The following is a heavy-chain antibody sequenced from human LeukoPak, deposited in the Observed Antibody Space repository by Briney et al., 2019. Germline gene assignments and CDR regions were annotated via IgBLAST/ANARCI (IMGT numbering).Heavy chain of an antibody. CDR1: GFTFSSYA. J-gene: IGHJ4*02. V-gene: IGHV3-23*01. D-gene: IGHD3-9*01. CDR3: AKIRYFDWLFLYYFDY. Sequence: GRSLRLSCAASGFTFSSYAMSWVRQAPGKGLEWVSAISGSGGSTYYADSVKGRFTISRDNSKNTLYLQMNSLRAEDTAVYYCAKIRYFDWLFLYYFDYWGQGTLVTVSS. CDR2: ISGSGGST.